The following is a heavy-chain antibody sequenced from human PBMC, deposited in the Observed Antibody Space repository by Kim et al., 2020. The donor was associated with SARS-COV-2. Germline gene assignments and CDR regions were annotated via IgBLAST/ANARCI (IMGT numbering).Heavy chain of an antibody. D-gene: IGHD1-26*01. CDR3: AKTHGSNWYFDL. Sequence: GGSLRLSCAASGFTFSSYAMSWVRQAPGKGPEWVSGINNSGARTYYVDSVKGRFTISRDNSKNTLYLQMNSLRAEDTAVYYCAKTHGSNWYFDLWGRGTLVTVSS. CDR1: GFTFSSYA. CDR2: INNSGART. V-gene: IGHV3-23*01. J-gene: IGHJ2*01.